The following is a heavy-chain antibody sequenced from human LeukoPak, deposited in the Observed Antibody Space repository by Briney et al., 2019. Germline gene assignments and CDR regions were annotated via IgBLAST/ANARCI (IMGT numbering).Heavy chain of an antibody. J-gene: IGHJ4*02. CDR2: AIPIFGTE. V-gene: IGHV1-69*13. CDR3: AVKGYGSSGYYVLDH. Sequence: SAKVSSKASGATVSRYAISWVCQAPGQRLEWMGGAIPIFGTENYAPKFQGRVTITADESTSTDYMELSSMRSEDTAVCYCAVKGYGSSGYYVLDHWGQGTLVTVS. D-gene: IGHD3-22*01. CDR1: GATVSRYA.